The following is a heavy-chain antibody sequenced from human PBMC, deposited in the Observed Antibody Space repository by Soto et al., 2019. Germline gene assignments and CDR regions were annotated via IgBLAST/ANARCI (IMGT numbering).Heavy chain of an antibody. CDR3: ARDAHYRNTPVYYDVLDV. J-gene: IGHJ3*01. D-gene: IGHD3-16*02. Sequence: DVQLMESGGGLVQPGGSLRLSCAASGFTFSNYWMAWVRQTPGKGLQWVANIRKDGTVEHYLDSVEGRFSVSRDNARESLLLQMKSLRIEDTAVYSCARDAHYRNTPVYYDVLDVWGPGKMVIVSS. CDR2: IRKDGTVE. V-gene: IGHV3-7*05. CDR1: GFTFSNYW.